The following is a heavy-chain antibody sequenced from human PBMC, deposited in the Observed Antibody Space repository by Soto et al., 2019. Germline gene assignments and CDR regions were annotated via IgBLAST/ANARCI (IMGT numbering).Heavy chain of an antibody. CDR2: ISAYNGNT. V-gene: IGHV1-18*01. D-gene: IGHD3-10*01. Sequence: ASVKVSCKASGYNFTSYGISWVRQAPGQGLEWMGWISAYNGNTNYAQKLQGRVTMTTDTSTSTAYMELRSLRSDDTAVYYCAGDGYYGSGSPYNYYYSGMDVWGQGTTVTVSS. CDR3: AGDGYYGSGSPYNYYYSGMDV. J-gene: IGHJ6*02. CDR1: GYNFTSYG.